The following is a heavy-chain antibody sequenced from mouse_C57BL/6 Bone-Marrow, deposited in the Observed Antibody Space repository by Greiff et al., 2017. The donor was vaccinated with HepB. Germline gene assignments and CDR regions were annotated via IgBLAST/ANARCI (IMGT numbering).Heavy chain of an antibody. CDR2: IDPSDSYT. CDR1: GYTFTSYW. Sequence: QVQLQQPGAELVMPGASVKLSCKASGYTFTSYWMYWVKQRPGQGLEWIGEIDPSDSYTNYNQKFKGKSTLTVDKSSSTAYMQLSSLTSEDSAVYYCARAYYSNPYWYFDVWGTGTTVTVSS. D-gene: IGHD2-5*01. CDR3: ARAYYSNPYWYFDV. V-gene: IGHV1-69*01. J-gene: IGHJ1*03.